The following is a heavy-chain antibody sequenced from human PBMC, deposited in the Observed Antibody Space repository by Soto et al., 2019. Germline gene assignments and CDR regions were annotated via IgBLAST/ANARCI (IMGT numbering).Heavy chain of an antibody. D-gene: IGHD1-1*01. CDR1: GGTFSSYT. Sequence: QVQLVQSGAEVKKPGSSVKVSCKASGGTFSSYTISWVRQAPGQGLEWMGRIIPILGIANYTQKFQGRVTITADKSTSTAYMELSSLRSEDTAVYYCARDAGQPTNNWFDPWGQGTLVTVSS. V-gene: IGHV1-69*08. CDR3: ARDAGQPTNNWFDP. J-gene: IGHJ5*02. CDR2: IIPILGIA.